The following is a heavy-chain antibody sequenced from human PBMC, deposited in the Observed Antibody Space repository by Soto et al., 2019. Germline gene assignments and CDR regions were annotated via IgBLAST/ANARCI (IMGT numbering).Heavy chain of an antibody. Sequence: EVQLLESGGGLVQPGGSLRLSCAASGFTFSSYAMSWVRQAPGKGLEWVSAISGSAGSTYYADSVKCRYTISRDNSNSTLYLQMNSLTAEDTAVYYCAKGGIAAGDYDDRGQGTLVTVSA. CDR3: AKGGIAAGDYDD. CDR1: GFTFSSYA. J-gene: IGHJ4*02. CDR2: ISGSAGST. V-gene: IGHV3-23*01. D-gene: IGHD6-13*01.